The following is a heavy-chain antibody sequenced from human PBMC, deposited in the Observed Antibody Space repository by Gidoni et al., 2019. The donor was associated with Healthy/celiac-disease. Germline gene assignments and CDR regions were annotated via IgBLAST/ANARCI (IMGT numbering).Heavy chain of an antibody. D-gene: IGHD3-3*01. CDR3: AKDRDFWSGTFGY. V-gene: IGHV3-30*18. CDR2: ISYDGSNK. J-gene: IGHJ4*02. CDR1: GFTFSSYG. Sequence: QVQLVESGGGVVQPGRSLRLSCAASGFTFSSYGMHWVRQAPGKGLEWVAVISYDGSNKYYADSVKGRFTISRDNSKNTLYLQMNSLRAEDTAVYYCAKDRDFWSGTFGYWGQGTLVTVSS.